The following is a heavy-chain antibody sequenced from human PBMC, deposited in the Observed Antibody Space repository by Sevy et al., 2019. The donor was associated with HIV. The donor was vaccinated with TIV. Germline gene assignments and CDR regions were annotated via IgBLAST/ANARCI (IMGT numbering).Heavy chain of an antibody. V-gene: IGHV4-4*02. CDR3: ARVSYYYDSSGYYYFDY. CDR2: IYHSGST. Sequence: SETLSLTCAVSGGSISSSNWWSWVRQPPGKGLEWIGEIYHSGSTNYNPSLKRRVTISVDKSKNQFSLKMSSVTAADTAVYYCARVSYYYDSSGYYYFDYWGQGTLVTVSS. J-gene: IGHJ4*02. CDR1: GGSISSSNW. D-gene: IGHD3-22*01.